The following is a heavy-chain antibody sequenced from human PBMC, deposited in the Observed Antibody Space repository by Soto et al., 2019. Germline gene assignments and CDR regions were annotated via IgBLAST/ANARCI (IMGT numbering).Heavy chain of an antibody. CDR3: AKNGRAAAMYNWFDP. J-gene: IGHJ5*02. D-gene: IGHD6-13*01. CDR2: ISGSGGTT. CDR1: GFTFSSYP. Sequence: GGSLRLSFTGSGFTFSSYPMNWVLQAPGKGLECVSTISGSGGTTYYADSVKGRFTISRDNSKNTLYLQMSSLRAEDTAVYYCAKNGRAAAMYNWFDPWGQGTLVTVSS. V-gene: IGHV3-23*01.